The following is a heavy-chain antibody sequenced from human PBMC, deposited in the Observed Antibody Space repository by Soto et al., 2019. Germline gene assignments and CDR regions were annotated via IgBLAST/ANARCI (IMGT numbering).Heavy chain of an antibody. V-gene: IGHV1-18*01. CDR2: ISAYNGNT. J-gene: IGHJ4*02. CDR1: GYTFPSDG. D-gene: IGHD6-13*01. Sequence: ASVKVSCKASGYTFPSDGISWVRQAPGQGLEWMGWISAYNGNTNYAQKLQGRVTMTTDTSTSTAYMELRSLRSDDTAVYYCARSSNAAGTRKKYYFDYWGQGTLVTVSS. CDR3: ARSSNAAGTRKKYYFDY.